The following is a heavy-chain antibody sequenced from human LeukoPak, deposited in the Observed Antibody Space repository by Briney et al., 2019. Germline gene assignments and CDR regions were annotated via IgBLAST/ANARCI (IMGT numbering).Heavy chain of an antibody. D-gene: IGHD3-22*01. V-gene: IGHV3-30*18. CDR2: ISYDGNNK. J-gene: IGHJ4*02. Sequence: GGSLRLSCAASGFTFSNSAMNWARQAPGKGLEWVAVISYDGNNKYYSDSVKGRFTISRDNSKNTLYLQMNSLRAEDTAVYYCAKVGDYYDSSGYSYWGQGTLVTVSS. CDR1: GFTFSNSA. CDR3: AKVGDYYDSSGYSY.